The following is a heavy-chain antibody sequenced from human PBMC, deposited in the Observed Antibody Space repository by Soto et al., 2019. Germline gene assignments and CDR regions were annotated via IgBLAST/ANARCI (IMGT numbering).Heavy chain of an antibody. V-gene: IGHV1-2*04. CDR2: INPNSGGT. CDR3: AILRIGIAAAGPEVFLDPKAHSFDY. CDR1: GYTFTGYY. D-gene: IGHD6-13*01. Sequence: ASVKVSCKASGYTFTGYYMHWVRQAPGQGLEWMGWINPNSGGTNYAQKFQGWVTMTRDTSISTAYMELSRLRSDDTAVYYCAILRIGIAAAGPEVFLDPKAHSFDYWGQGTLVTVSS. J-gene: IGHJ4*02.